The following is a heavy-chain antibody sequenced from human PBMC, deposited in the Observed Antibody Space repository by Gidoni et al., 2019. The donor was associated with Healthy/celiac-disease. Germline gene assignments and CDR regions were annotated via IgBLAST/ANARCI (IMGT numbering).Heavy chain of an antibody. CDR3: AKEHYGSGSYYNEPHYGMDV. J-gene: IGHJ6*02. CDR1: GFTFSSYA. CDR2: ISGSGGST. V-gene: IGHV3-23*01. D-gene: IGHD3-10*01. Sequence: EVQLLESGGGLVQPGGSLRLSCAASGFTFSSYAMSWVRQAPGKGLEWVSAISGSGGSTYYADSVKGRFTISRDNSKNTLYLQMNSLRAEDTAVYYCAKEHYGSGSYYNEPHYGMDVWGQGTTVTVSS.